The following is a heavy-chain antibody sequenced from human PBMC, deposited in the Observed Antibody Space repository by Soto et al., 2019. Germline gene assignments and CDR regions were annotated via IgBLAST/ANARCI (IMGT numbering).Heavy chain of an antibody. CDR1: GFTFSSYW. V-gene: IGHV3-7*01. Sequence: EVQLVESGGGLVQPGGSLRLSCAASGFTFSSYWMSWVRQAPGKGLEWVANIKQDGSEKYYVDSVKGRFTISRDNAKNSLYLQMNSLRAEDTAVYYCARDRGTAMVTCYFDLWGRGTLVTVSS. D-gene: IGHD5-18*01. J-gene: IGHJ2*01. CDR2: IKQDGSEK. CDR3: ARDRGTAMVTCYFDL.